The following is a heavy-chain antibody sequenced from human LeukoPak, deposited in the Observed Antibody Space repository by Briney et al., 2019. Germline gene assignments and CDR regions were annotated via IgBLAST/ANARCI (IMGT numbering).Heavy chain of an antibody. D-gene: IGHD3-3*01. CDR2: IYYSGST. CDR1: GGSISSYY. CDR3: ARIHPEIFGDLYMDV. J-gene: IGHJ6*03. V-gene: IGHV4-59*01. Sequence: PSETLSLTCTVSGGSISSYYWSWIRQPPGKGLEWIGYIYYSGSTNYNPSLKSRVTISVDTSKNQFSLKLSSVTAADTAVYYCARIHPEIFGDLYMDVWGKGTTVTVSS.